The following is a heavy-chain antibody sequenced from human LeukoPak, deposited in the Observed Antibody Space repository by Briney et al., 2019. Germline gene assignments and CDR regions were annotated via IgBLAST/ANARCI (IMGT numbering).Heavy chain of an antibody. CDR3: TSNSSGWDYYYYYMDV. J-gene: IGHJ6*03. CDR1: GFTFSNAW. V-gene: IGHV3-15*01. Sequence: GGSLRLSCAASGFTFSNAWMSWVRQAPGKGLEWVGHIKSKTDGGTTDYAAPVKGRCTISRDDSKNTLYLQMNSLKTEDTAVYYCTSNSSGWDYYYYYMDVWGKGTTVTVSS. CDR2: IKSKTDGGTT. D-gene: IGHD6-19*01.